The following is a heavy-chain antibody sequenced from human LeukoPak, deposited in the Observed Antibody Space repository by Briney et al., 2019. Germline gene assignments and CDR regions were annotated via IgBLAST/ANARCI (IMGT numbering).Heavy chain of an antibody. J-gene: IGHJ4*02. CDR1: GFIFSSYP. D-gene: IGHD3-10*01. Sequence: PGGSLRLSCAASGFIFSSYPMSWVRQAPGKGLEWVSAISGTTENTYYADSVKGRFSISRDNSRNTVHLQMNNLRPEDTAVYYCANQRGGFWGQGTLVTVSS. V-gene: IGHV3-23*01. CDR3: ANQRGGF. CDR2: ISGTTENT.